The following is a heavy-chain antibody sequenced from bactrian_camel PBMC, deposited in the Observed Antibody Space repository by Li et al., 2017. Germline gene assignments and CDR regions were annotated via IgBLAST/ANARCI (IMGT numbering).Heavy chain of an antibody. V-gene: IGHV3S1*01. CDR3: AHVPPTYCRGLIADPYVVLTVGN. J-gene: IGHJ4*01. CDR2: IYTGGGRT. CDR1: GYTYSRSNYC. Sequence: SWGGSVQAGGSLKLSCVTSGYTYSRSNYCMAWFRQAPGKEREGVAAIYTGGGRTFYADSVKGRFTISRDSANNTLYLQMEDVKSEDTGLYVCAHVPPTYCRGLIADPYVVLTVGNRGRGTQVTVS. D-gene: IGHD1*01.